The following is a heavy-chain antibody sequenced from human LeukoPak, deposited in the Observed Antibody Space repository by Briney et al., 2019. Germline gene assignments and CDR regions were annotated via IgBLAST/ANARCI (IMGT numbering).Heavy chain of an antibody. V-gene: IGHV1-69*13. CDR2: IIPIFGTA. Sequence: SVKVSCKASGYTFTSYGISWVRQAPGQGLEWMGGIIPIFGTANYAQKFQGRVTITADESTSTAYMELSSLRSEDTAVYYCARDSASSTSSDVYYYYYMDVWGKGTTVTVSS. CDR1: GYTFTSYG. J-gene: IGHJ6*03. CDR3: ARDSASSTSSDVYYYYYMDV. D-gene: IGHD2-2*01.